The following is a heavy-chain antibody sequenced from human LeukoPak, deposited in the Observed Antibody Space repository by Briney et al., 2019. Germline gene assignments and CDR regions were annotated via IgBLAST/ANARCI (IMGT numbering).Heavy chain of an antibody. J-gene: IGHJ1*01. Sequence: KPSETLSLTCTVSGGSISSSSYYWGWIRQPPGKGLEWIGSIHYSGSTYYNPSLKSRVTISVDTSKNQFSLKLSSVTAADTAVYYCARQDLSWYWYFQHWGQGTLVTVSS. CDR3: ARQDLSWYWYFQH. CDR1: GGSISSSSYY. D-gene: IGHD6-13*01. V-gene: IGHV4-39*01. CDR2: IHYSGST.